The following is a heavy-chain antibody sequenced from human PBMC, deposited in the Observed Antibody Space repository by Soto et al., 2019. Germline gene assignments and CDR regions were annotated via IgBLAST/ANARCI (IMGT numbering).Heavy chain of an antibody. V-gene: IGHV1-18*01. CDR3: ARVARGYSSIWYSTFEY. D-gene: IGHD6-13*01. Sequence: ASVKVSCKASGYTFTSYGISWVRQAPGQGLEWMGWISAYNGNTNYAQKLQGRVTMTTDTSTSTAYMELRSPRSDDTAVYYCARVARGYSSIWYSTFEYWGQGTLVTVSS. J-gene: IGHJ4*02. CDR2: ISAYNGNT. CDR1: GYTFTSYG.